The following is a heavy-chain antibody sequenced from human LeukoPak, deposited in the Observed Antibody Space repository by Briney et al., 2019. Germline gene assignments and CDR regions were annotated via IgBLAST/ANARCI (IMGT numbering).Heavy chain of an antibody. CDR3: ARGEMATIFDY. CDR1: GGSINTPNYY. V-gene: IGHV4-39*07. D-gene: IGHD5-24*01. Sequence: SETLSLTCTVSGGSINTPNYYWGWIRQTPGKGLEWIGNIFYSGGTYYSPSLTSRVTISLDTSRNQFSLKLNSVTAADTAVYYCARGEMATIFDYWGQGTLVTVSS. J-gene: IGHJ4*02. CDR2: IFYSGGT.